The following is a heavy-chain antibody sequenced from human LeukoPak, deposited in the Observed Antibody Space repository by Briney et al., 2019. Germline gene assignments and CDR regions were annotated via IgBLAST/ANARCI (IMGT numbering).Heavy chain of an antibody. CDR1: GGSISSYY. J-gene: IGHJ6*03. CDR3: ARMGRSWSDKWYYYMDV. CDR2: IYTSGST. V-gene: IGHV4-4*07. Sequence: PSETLSLTCTVSGGSISSYYWSWIRQPAGKGLEWIGRIYTSGSTNYNPSLKSRVTMSVDTSKNQFSLKLSSVTAADTAVYYCARMGRSWSDKWYYYMDVWGKGTTVTVSS. D-gene: IGHD6-13*01.